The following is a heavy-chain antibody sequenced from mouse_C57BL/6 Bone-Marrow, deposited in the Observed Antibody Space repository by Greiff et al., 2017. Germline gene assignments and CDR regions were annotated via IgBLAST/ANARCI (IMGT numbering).Heavy chain of an antibody. D-gene: IGHD1-1*01. Sequence: QVQLQQPGAELVKPGASVKLSCKASGYTFTSYWITWVKQRPGQGLEWIGDIYPGSGSTNYNEKFKSKATLTVDKSSSTAYMQLSSLTSEVSAVYYCATDGSDVWGKGTTVTVSS. CDR3: ATDGSDV. J-gene: IGHJ1*03. CDR2: IYPGSGST. CDR1: GYTFTSYW. V-gene: IGHV1-55*01.